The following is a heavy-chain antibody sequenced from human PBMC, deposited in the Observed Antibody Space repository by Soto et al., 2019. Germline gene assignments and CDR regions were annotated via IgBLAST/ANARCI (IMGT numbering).Heavy chain of an antibody. J-gene: IGHJ5*02. CDR1: GGSISSGGYY. V-gene: IGHV4-31*03. D-gene: IGHD4-17*01. CDR3: ARRYGDYKDWFDP. CDR2: IYYSGST. Sequence: QVQLQESGPGLVKPSQTLSLTCTVSGGSISSGGYYWNWIRQHPGKGLEWIGYIYYSGSTYYNPSLKSRLTMSVDTSKNQFSLKLSSVTAADTAVYYCARRYGDYKDWFDPWGQGTLVTVSS.